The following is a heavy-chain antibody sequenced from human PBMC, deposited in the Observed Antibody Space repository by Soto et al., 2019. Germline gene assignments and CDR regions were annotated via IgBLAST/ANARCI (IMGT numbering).Heavy chain of an antibody. D-gene: IGHD1-26*01. V-gene: IGHV6-1*01. CDR2: TYYRSKWYN. Sequence: SRTLSLTSAISVDSVSSNSAAGHCIRQSPSRGLEWLGRTYYRSKWYNDYAVSVKCRITINPDTSKNQFYLQLNSVTPEDTAVYYCARDVRRVGATTNYYYGMDVWGQGTTVTVSS. CDR3: ARDVRRVGATTNYYYGMDV. CDR1: VDSVSSNSAA. J-gene: IGHJ6*02.